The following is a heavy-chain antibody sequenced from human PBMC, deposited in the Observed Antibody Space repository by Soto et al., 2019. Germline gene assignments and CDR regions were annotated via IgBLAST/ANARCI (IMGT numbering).Heavy chain of an antibody. CDR2: INHSGST. CDR3: ARGRPGFYYGSESYGD. D-gene: IGHD3-10*01. V-gene: IGHV4-34*01. CDR1: GGSFSGYY. Sequence: PSETLSLTCAVYGGSFSGYYWSWIRQPPGKGLEWIGVINHSGSTNYNPSLKGRVTISVDTSKNQFSLKLSSVNTADTAVYYCARGRPGFYYGSESYGDWGQGTLVTVSS. J-gene: IGHJ4*02.